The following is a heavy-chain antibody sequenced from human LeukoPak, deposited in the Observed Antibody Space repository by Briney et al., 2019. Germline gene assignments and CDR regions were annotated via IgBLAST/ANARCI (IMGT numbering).Heavy chain of an antibody. CDR1: GFTFCDYY. V-gene: IGHV3-11*05. CDR2: ISGSSSYT. J-gene: IGHJ3*02. CDR3: ARDDRAAAPHVAFDI. Sequence: PGGSPRLSCAGSGFTFCDYYMSWIRQAPGKGLEGVSYISGSSSYTNYADSVKGRFTISRDNAKNSLFLQMNSLRGEDTAVYYCARDDRAAAPHVAFDIWGQGTMVTVSS. D-gene: IGHD6-13*01.